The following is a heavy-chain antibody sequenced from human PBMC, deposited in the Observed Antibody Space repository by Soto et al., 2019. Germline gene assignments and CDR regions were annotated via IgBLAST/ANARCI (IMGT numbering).Heavy chain of an antibody. CDR1: GFTFSSYA. J-gene: IGHJ6*02. CDR2: ISYDGSNK. CDR3: ARDGRVLLWFGELFNYYYGMDV. D-gene: IGHD3-10*01. V-gene: IGHV3-30-3*01. Sequence: PGGSLRLSCAASGFTFSSYAMHWVRQAPGKGLEWVAVISYDGSNKYYADSVKGRFTISRDNSKNTLYLQMNGLRAEDTAVYYCARDGRVLLWFGELFNYYYGMDVWGQGTTVTVSS.